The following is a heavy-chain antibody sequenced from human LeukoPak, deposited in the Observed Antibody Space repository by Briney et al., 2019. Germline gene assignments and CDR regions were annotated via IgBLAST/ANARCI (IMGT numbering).Heavy chain of an antibody. CDR1: GYSFTTHW. J-gene: IGHJ5*02. CDR2: IHPGDSDT. Sequence: GESLKISCKGSGYSFTTHWIVWVRQMPGKGLEWMGIIHPGDSDTRYSPSFQGQVTISADKSISTAYLRWSSLKASDTAMYYCARLWGSSSWYGNWFDPWGQGTLVTVSS. D-gene: IGHD6-13*01. V-gene: IGHV5-51*01. CDR3: ARLWGSSSWYGNWFDP.